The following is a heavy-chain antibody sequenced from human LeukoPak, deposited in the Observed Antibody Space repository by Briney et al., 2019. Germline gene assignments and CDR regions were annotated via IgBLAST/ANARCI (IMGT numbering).Heavy chain of an antibody. CDR3: ASGSVVVAATYYYYYMDV. V-gene: IGHV1-69*13. CDR2: IIPIFGTA. Sequence: GASVKVSCKASGYTFTSYYMHWVRQAPGQGLEWMGGIIPIFGTANYAQKFQGRVTITADESTSTAYMELSSLRSEDTAVYYCASGSVVVAATYYYYYMDVWGKGTTVTISS. CDR1: GYTFTSYY. D-gene: IGHD2-15*01. J-gene: IGHJ6*03.